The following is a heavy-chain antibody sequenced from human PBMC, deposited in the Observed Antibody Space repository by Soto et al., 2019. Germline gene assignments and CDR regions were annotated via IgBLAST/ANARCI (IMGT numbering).Heavy chain of an antibody. Sequence: PGGSLRLSCAASGFTFSSYAMSWVRQAPGKGLEWVSAISGSGGSTYYADSVKGRFTISRDNSKDTLYLQMNSLRAEDTAVYYCVRDFDDSSRSENYALWGHGAMVTLSS. CDR1: GFTFSSYA. J-gene: IGHJ1*01. V-gene: IGHV3-23*01. CDR3: VRDFDDSSRSENYAL. D-gene: IGHD1-7*01. CDR2: ISGSGGST.